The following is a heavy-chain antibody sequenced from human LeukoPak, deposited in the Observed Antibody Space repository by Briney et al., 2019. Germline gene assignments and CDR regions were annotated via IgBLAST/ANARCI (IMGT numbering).Heavy chain of an antibody. CDR3: TRMNYVSSGWGAPFDY. Sequence: GGSLRLSCAASGFTFSGFSMNWVRQAPGKGLEWVSYIRSSGTNTDYTGSVKGRFTISRDNAKNSLYLQMNSLRAEDTAVYYCTRMNYVSSGWGAPFDYWGQGTLVTVSS. D-gene: IGHD1-7*01. CDR1: GFTFSGFS. V-gene: IGHV3-48*04. CDR2: IRSSGTNT. J-gene: IGHJ4*02.